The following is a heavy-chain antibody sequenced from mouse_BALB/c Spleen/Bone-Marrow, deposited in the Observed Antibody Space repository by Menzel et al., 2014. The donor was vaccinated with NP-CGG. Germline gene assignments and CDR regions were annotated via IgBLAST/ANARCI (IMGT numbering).Heavy chain of an antibody. Sequence: VQLQQSGPELMKPGASVKISCKVSGYSFTSYYMHWVKQSHGKSLEWIGYIDPFNGDTNYNQKFKGKATLTVDKSSSTAYMHLSSLTSEDSAVYYCARRVITTGPGFAYWGQGTLVTVSA. J-gene: IGHJ3*01. V-gene: IGHV1-31*01. CDR3: ARRVITTGPGFAY. CDR2: IDPFNGDT. D-gene: IGHD2-4*01. CDR1: GYSFTSYY.